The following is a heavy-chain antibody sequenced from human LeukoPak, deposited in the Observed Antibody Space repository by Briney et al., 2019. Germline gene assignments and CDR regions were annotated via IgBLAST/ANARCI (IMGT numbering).Heavy chain of an antibody. V-gene: IGHV4-59*08. Sequence: TSSETLSLTCTVSGGSISSYYWSWIRQPPGKGLEWIGYIYYSGSTNHNPSLKSRVTISVDTSKNQFSLKLSSVTAADTAVYYCARQRNWFDPWGQGTLVTVSS. J-gene: IGHJ5*02. CDR3: ARQRNWFDP. CDR1: GGSISSYY. CDR2: IYYSGST.